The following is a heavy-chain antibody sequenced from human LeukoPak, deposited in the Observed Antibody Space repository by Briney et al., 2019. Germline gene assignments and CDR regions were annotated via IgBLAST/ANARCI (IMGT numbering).Heavy chain of an antibody. Sequence: PGAPLRLSCAASGFSFTSYGMHWGRQAPGKGLEWVSVISFDGSIKYSGVSEKGLFTISTDDSNNTLYLHMNSLRTEDTAVYFCAIPRGDFVYWGQGMLVTVAS. D-gene: IGHD4-17*01. J-gene: IGHJ4*02. CDR2: ISFDGSIK. V-gene: IGHV3-30*03. CDR3: AIPRGDFVY. CDR1: GFSFTSYG.